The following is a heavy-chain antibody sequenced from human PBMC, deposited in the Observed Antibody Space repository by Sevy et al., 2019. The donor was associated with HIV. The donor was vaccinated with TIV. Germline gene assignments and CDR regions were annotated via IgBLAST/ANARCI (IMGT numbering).Heavy chain of an antibody. CDR3: ATSPDDYDSSRDAFDI. D-gene: IGHD3-22*01. V-gene: IGHV1-24*01. J-gene: IGHJ3*02. CDR2: YDPEDGET. Sequence: ASVKVSCKVSGYSVSDLSIHWVRQAPGKGLEWMGGYDPEDGETIYAQKFQGRVTMTEDTSTDTAYMELSSLRSEDTAVYYCATSPDDYDSSRDAFDIWGQGTMVTASS. CDR1: GYSVSDLS.